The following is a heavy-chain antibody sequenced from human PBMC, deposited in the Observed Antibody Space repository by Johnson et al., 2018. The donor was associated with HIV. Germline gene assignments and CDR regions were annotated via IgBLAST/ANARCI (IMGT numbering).Heavy chain of an antibody. V-gene: IGHV3-64*04. CDR1: GFTFSSYA. Sequence: QVQLVESGGGVVQPGGSLRLSCAASGFTFSSYAMQWVRQAPGKGLEYVSAISGSGGSTYYADSVKGRFTISRDNSKNTLYLQMNSLRAEDTAVYYCASWHGDYGNAFDIWGQGTMVTVSS. CDR2: ISGSGGST. CDR3: ASWHGDYGNAFDI. J-gene: IGHJ3*02. D-gene: IGHD4-17*01.